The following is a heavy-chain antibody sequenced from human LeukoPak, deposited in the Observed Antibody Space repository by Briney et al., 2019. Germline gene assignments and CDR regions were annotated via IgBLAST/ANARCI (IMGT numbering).Heavy chain of an antibody. CDR3: TRVVLVGTTYSYFDY. D-gene: IGHD1-26*01. CDR1: GFTFGDYP. J-gene: IGHJ4*02. CDR2: IRSKAYGGTT. V-gene: IGHV3-49*03. Sequence: GGSLRLSCTASGFTFGDYPMSWFRQAPGKGLEWVGFIRSKAYGGTTEYAASVKGRFTISRDDSKNSLYLQMNSLKTEDTAVYYCTRVVLVGTTYSYFDYWGQGTLVTVSS.